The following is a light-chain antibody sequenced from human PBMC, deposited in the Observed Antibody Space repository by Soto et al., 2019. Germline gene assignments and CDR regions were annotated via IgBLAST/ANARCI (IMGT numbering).Light chain of an antibody. J-gene: IGKJ1*01. CDR2: DAS. V-gene: IGKV3-20*01. Sequence: FVLTQSPGSLSLSPGERATLSCRSSQTVRNNYLAWYQQKPGQAPKLLMHDASSRATGIPDRFSGSGSGTDFTLTISRLETEDVAVYVGQQLGRSTGTFGQGTKVDIK. CDR1: QTVRNNY. CDR3: QQLGRSTGT.